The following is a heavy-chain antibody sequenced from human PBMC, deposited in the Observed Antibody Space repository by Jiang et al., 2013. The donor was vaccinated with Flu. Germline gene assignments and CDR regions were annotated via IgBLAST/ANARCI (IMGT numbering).Heavy chain of an antibody. V-gene: IGHV3-48*01. CDR2: ISYISSII. CDR3: ARDYGGYYLDY. Sequence: VQLLESGGGLVQPGGSLRLSCAASGFTFSSYSMNWVRQAPGKGLEWVSYISYISSIIYYADSVKGRFTISRDNAKNSLYLQMNSLRAEDTAVYYCARDYGGYYLDYWGQGTLVTVSS. D-gene: IGHD3-22*01. J-gene: IGHJ4*02. CDR1: GFTFSSYS.